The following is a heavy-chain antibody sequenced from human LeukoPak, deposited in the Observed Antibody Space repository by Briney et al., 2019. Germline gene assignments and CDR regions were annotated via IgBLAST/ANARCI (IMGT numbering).Heavy chain of an antibody. Sequence: PGGSLRLSCAASGFTVSSIHMVWVRQAPGKGLEWVSVTYTGGNSYYADSVKGRFIISRDISKNTLYLQMNSLRAEDTAVYYCARVSVVIRGIDYWGQGTLVTVSS. CDR1: GFTVSSIH. D-gene: IGHD3-22*01. J-gene: IGHJ4*02. CDR2: TYTGGNS. CDR3: ARVSVVIRGIDY. V-gene: IGHV3-53*01.